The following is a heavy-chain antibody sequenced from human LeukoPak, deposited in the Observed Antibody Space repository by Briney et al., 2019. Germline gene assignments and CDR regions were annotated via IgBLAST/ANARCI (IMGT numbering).Heavy chain of an antibody. D-gene: IGHD6-13*01. CDR2: VFYSGST. V-gene: IGHV4-59*01. CDR3: ARDLRSSSWSYYFDY. CDR1: GDSIREYY. Sequence: SETLSLTCTVSGDSIREYYWSWIRQPPGKGLEGIGYVFYSGSTNYNPSLKSRVTTSVDTSKNQLSLKLSSVTAADTAVYYCARDLRSSSWSYYFDYWGQGTLVTVSS. J-gene: IGHJ4*02.